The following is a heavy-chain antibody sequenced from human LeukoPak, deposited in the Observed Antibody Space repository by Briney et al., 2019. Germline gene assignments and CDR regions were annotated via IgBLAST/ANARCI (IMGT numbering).Heavy chain of an antibody. CDR1: GFTFSSYE. V-gene: IGHV3-49*04. Sequence: GGSLRLSCAASGFTFSSYEMNWVRQAPGKGLEWVGFISSKAYGGTTKYAASVKGRFTISRDDSKSIAYLQMNSLKTEDTAVYYCTRDQTPYYWGQGTLVTVSS. CDR3: TRDQTPYY. CDR2: ISSKAYGGTT. J-gene: IGHJ4*02.